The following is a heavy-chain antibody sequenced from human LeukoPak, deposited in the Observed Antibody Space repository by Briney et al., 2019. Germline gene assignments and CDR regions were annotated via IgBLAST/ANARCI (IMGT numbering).Heavy chain of an antibody. J-gene: IGHJ4*02. CDR2: IWYDASNK. V-gene: IGHV3-33*01. CDR3: ASGGRYSSGWYGYYFDY. CDR1: GISFRSYG. D-gene: IGHD6-19*01. Sequence: GGSLRLSCAASGISFRSYGMHWVRQAPGKGLEWVTFIWYDASNKYYAESVKGRFTISRDNSRNTVFLQMNSLRAEDTAVYYCASGGRYSSGWYGYYFDYWGQGTLVTVSS.